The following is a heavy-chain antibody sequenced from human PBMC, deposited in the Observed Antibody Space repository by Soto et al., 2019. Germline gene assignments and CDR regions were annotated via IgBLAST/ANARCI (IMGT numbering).Heavy chain of an antibody. CDR1: GGSVSSGSYY. Sequence: SETLSLTCTVSGGSVSSGSYYWSWIRQPPGEGLEWIGYIYYSGSTNYNPSLKSRVTISVDTSKNQFSLKLSSVTAADTAVYYCARGQLPYYDFWSGYYEALDYRAQGTPVTVSS. D-gene: IGHD3-3*01. J-gene: IGHJ4*02. V-gene: IGHV4-61*01. CDR2: IYYSGST. CDR3: ARGQLPYYDFWSGYYEALDY.